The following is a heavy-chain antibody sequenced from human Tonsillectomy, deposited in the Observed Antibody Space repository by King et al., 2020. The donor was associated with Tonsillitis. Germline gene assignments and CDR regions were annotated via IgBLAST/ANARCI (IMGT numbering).Heavy chain of an antibody. CDR3: AKDAYALGYSYYDSSGSDY. CDR1: GFTFSSYA. V-gene: IGHV3-23*04. J-gene: IGHJ4*02. CDR2: ISGSGGST. Sequence: VQLVESGGGLVQPGGSLRLSCAASGFTFSSYAMSWVRQAPGKGLEWVSAISGSGGSTYYADSVKGRFTISRDNSKNTLYLQMNSLRAEDTAVYYCAKDAYALGYSYYDSSGSDYWGQGTLVTVSS. D-gene: IGHD3-22*01.